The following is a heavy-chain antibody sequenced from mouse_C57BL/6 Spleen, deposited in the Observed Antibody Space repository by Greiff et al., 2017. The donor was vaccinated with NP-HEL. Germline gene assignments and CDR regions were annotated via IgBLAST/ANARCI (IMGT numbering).Heavy chain of an antibody. V-gene: IGHV1-81*01. CDR2: IYPRSGNT. J-gene: IGHJ4*01. D-gene: IGHD1-1*01. CDR3: ARSSYYGSSYGDAMDY. CDR1: GYTFTSYG. Sequence: VQLQQSGAELARPGASVKLSCKASGYTFTSYGISWVKQRTGQGLEWIGEIYPRSGNTYYNEKFKGKATLTADKSSSTAYMELRSLTSEDSAVYFCARSSYYGSSYGDAMDYWGQGTSVTVSS.